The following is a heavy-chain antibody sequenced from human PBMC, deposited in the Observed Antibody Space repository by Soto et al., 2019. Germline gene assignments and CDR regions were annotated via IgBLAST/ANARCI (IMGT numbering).Heavy chain of an antibody. CDR2: IYSGGST. J-gene: IGHJ4*02. CDR1: GFTVSSNY. D-gene: IGHD2-15*01. V-gene: IGHV3-66*01. CDR3: ASRI. Sequence: EVQLVESGGGLVQPGGSLRLSCAASGFTVSSNYMTWARQAPGKGLEWVSVIYSGGSTYYADTVKGRFTISRDNSKNTVDLHMNSLRAEDTAVYYCASRIWGQGTLVTVSS.